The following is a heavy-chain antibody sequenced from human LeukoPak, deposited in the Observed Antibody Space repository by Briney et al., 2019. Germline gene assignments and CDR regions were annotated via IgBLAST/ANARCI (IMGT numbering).Heavy chain of an antibody. Sequence: GGSLRLSCAASGFTFSSYGMNWVRQAPGKGLEWVSSISSSSSYIYYADSVKGRFTISRDNAKNSLYLQMNSLRAEDTAVYYCARDSFTAVADHFDYWGQGTLVTVSS. CDR2: ISSSSSYI. J-gene: IGHJ4*02. CDR1: GFTFSSYG. CDR3: ARDSFTAVADHFDY. D-gene: IGHD6-19*01. V-gene: IGHV3-21*01.